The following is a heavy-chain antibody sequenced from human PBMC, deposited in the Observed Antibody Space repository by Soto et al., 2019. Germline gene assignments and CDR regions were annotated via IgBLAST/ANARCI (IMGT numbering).Heavy chain of an antibody. CDR1: GFSFSAYY. CDR3: ARENGHPGHNYAMDV. Sequence: GGSLRLSCAASGFSFSAYYMSWIRQAPGKGLEWVSYISFNGDVTRYSDFVEGRFTVSRDNAKKSLYLQMNSLRVEDTAVYYCARENGHPGHNYAMDVWGQGTTVTVSS. CDR2: ISFNGDVT. D-gene: IGHD2-8*01. J-gene: IGHJ6*02. V-gene: IGHV3-11*01.